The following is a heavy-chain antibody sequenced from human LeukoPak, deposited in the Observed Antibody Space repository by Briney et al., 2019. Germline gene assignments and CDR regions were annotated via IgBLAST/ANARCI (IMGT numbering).Heavy chain of an antibody. Sequence: SETLSLTCAVHGGSFSGYYWSWIRQPPGKGLEWIGEINHSGSTNYDPSLKSRVTISVDTSKNQFSLKLSSVTAADTAVYYCASRLTIFGVVDLGAFDIWGQGTMVTVSS. CDR2: INHSGST. V-gene: IGHV4-34*01. CDR1: GGSFSGYY. J-gene: IGHJ3*02. D-gene: IGHD3-3*01. CDR3: ASRLTIFGVVDLGAFDI.